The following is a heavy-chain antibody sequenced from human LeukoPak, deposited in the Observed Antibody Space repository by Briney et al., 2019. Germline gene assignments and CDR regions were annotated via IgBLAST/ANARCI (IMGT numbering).Heavy chain of an antibody. D-gene: IGHD3-22*01. Sequence: PGGSLRLSCAASGFTFSGSAMHWVRQASGKGLEWVGRIRSKANSYATAYAASVKGRFTISRDDSKNTAYLQMNSLKTEDTAVYYCTRRIDTYYYDSSGYDWGQGTLVTVSS. CDR2: IRSKANSYAT. CDR1: GFTFSGSA. CDR3: TRRIDTYYYDSSGYD. J-gene: IGHJ4*02. V-gene: IGHV3-73*01.